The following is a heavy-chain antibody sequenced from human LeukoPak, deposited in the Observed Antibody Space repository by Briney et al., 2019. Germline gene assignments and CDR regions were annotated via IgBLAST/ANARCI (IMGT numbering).Heavy chain of an antibody. J-gene: IGHJ4*02. D-gene: IGHD6-19*01. CDR2: INPNSGGT. CDR3: ERVPYSSGWYVIDY. CDR1: GFTFTGYY. V-gene: IGHV1-2*02. Sequence: ASVKVSCKASGFTFTGYYMHWVRQAPGQGLEWMGWINPNSGGTNYAQKFQGSVTMTRDTSVSTAYMELSRLTSDDTAVYYCERVPYSSGWYVIDYWGQGALVTVSS.